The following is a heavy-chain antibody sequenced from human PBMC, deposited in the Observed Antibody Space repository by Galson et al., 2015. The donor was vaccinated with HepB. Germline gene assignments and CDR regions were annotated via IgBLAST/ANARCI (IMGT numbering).Heavy chain of an antibody. CDR2: ISYDGSNK. CDR1: GFTFSSYG. CDR3: ANFDGGFGY. J-gene: IGHJ4*02. D-gene: IGHD2-15*01. V-gene: IGHV3-30*18. Sequence: SLRLSCAASGFTFSSYGMHWVRQAPGKGLEWVAVISYDGSNKYYADSVKGRFTISRDNSKNTLYLQMNSLRAVDTAVYYCANFDGGFGYWGQGTLVTVSS.